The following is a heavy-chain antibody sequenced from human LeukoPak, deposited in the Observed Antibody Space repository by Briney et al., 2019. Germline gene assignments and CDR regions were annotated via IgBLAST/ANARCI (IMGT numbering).Heavy chain of an antibody. J-gene: IGHJ4*02. CDR3: ALFSSTHRKQKESSSWYEGY. V-gene: IGHV1-2*02. CDR1: GYTFTGYY. Sequence: ASVKVSFKASGYTFTGYYMHWVRQAPGQGLEWMGWINPNSGGTNYAQKFQGRVTMTRDTSISTAYMELSRLRSDDTAVYYCALFSSTHRKQKESSSWYEGYWGQGTLVTVSS. D-gene: IGHD6-13*01. CDR2: INPNSGGT.